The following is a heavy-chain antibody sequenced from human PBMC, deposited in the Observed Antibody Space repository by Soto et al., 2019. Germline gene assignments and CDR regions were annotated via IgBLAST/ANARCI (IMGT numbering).Heavy chain of an antibody. CDR3: ARRLTGTEYYFDY. Sequence: ASVKVSCKASGYTFTKFHIHWVRQAPGQGLEWMGMIDPSGGVTRDAQRFQGRITMTSDTSTSSAYMELSSLTSEDTAVYYCARRLTGTEYYFDYWGQGTLVTVSS. CDR2: IDPSGGVT. D-gene: IGHD1-7*01. J-gene: IGHJ4*02. CDR1: GYTFTKFH. V-gene: IGHV1-46*01.